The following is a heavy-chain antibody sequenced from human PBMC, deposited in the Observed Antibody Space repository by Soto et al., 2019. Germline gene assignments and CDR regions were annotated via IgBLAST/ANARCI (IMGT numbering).Heavy chain of an antibody. CDR3: ARDPSLKGGNTNGYIDY. D-gene: IGHD2-15*01. CDR1: GFTFSSYA. V-gene: IGHV3-23*01. J-gene: IGHJ4*02. CDR2: ISGSADRT. Sequence: PGGSLRLSCAASGFTFSSYAMNWVRQSPGKGLEWVSLISGSADRTYYTDSVEGRFTISRDNSMNTLYLQMSSLRAEDTDVYYCARDPSLKGGNTNGYIDYWGQGNLVTVSS.